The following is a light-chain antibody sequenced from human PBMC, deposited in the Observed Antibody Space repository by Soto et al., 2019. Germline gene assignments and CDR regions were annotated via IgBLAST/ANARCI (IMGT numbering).Light chain of an antibody. CDR2: AAS. CDR1: QGISSY. V-gene: IGKV1-8*01. J-gene: IGKJ1*01. CDR3: QQYYSYPPWT. Sequence: AIRMTQSPSSLSASTGARVTITCRASQGISSYLAWYQQKPGKAPTLLIYAASTLQSGVPSRFSGSGSGTDFTLTISCLQSEDFATYYCQQYYSYPPWTVGQGPKVDIK.